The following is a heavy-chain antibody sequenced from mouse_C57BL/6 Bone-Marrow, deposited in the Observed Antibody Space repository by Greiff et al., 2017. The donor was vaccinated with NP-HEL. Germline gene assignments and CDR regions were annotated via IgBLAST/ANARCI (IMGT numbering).Heavy chain of an antibody. V-gene: IGHV3-6*01. CDR1: GYSITSGYY. CDR3: AGYYYGSSYWYFDV. CDR2: ISYDGSN. D-gene: IGHD1-1*01. Sequence: DVKLQESGPGLVKPSQSLSLTCSVTGYSITSGYYWNWIRQFPGNKLEWMGYISYDGSNNYNPSLKNRISITRDTSKNQFFLKLNSVTTEDTATYYCAGYYYGSSYWYFDVWGTGTTVTVSS. J-gene: IGHJ1*03.